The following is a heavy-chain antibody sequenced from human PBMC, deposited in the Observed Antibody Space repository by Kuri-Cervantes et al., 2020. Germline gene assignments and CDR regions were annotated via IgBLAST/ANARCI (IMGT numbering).Heavy chain of an antibody. J-gene: IGHJ6*03. V-gene: IGHV1-24*01. CDR1: GYTLTELS. CDR2: FDPEDGET. D-gene: IGHD1-26*01. Sequence: GESLKISCKVSGYTLTELSMRWVRQAPGKGLEWMGGFDPEDGETIYAQKFQGRVTMTEDTSTDTAYMELSSLRSEDTAVYYCASRTWEGRGHYYYYYMDVWGKGTTVTVSS. CDR3: ASRTWEGRGHYYYYYMDV.